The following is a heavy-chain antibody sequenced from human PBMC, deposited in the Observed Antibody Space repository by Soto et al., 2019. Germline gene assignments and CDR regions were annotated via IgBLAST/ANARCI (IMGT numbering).Heavy chain of an antibody. CDR3: ARDGDPGYAFWSGPLGGGRFDP. D-gene: IGHD3-3*01. CDR2: IVPMFGTA. V-gene: IGHV1-69*12. J-gene: IGHJ5*02. Sequence: QVQLVQSGTEVKKPGSSVNVSCKTSGGTFGNTAVTWVRQAPGQGLEWMGGIVPMFGTANYAQKFQGRVTITADESTNTASMELNSLRSDDTAVYFCARDGDPGYAFWSGPLGGGRFDPWGQGTLVTVSS. CDR1: GGTFGNTA.